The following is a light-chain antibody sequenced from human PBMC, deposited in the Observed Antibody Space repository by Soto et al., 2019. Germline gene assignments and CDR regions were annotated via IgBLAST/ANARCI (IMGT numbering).Light chain of an antibody. CDR1: SANIGNNY. V-gene: IGLV1-51*01. Sequence: QSALTQPPSVSAAPGQQVTISCSGSSANIGNNYASWYQQLPGTAPRLLIYDNNKRPSGIPDRFSGSKSGTSATLGITGLQTGDEADYYCGTWDSSLSAVVFGGGTKLTVL. J-gene: IGLJ2*01. CDR3: GTWDSSLSAVV. CDR2: DNN.